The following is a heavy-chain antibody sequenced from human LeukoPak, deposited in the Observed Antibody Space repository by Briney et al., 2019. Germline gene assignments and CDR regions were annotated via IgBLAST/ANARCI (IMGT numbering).Heavy chain of an antibody. J-gene: IGHJ4*02. CDR1: GFTVSSKH. D-gene: IGHD2-2*01. V-gene: IGHV3-53*01. CDR3: TSRVVVPAALSDY. Sequence: GGSLRLSCAASGFTVSSKHMTWVRQAPGKGLEWVSVVYSGGTTYYADAVKGRFTISKDNSNKTLYLQMNSLRAEDTAVYYCTSRVVVPAALSDYWGQGTLVPVSS. CDR2: VYSGGTT.